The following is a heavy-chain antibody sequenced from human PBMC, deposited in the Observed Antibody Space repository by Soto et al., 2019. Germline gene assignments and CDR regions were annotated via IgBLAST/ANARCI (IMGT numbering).Heavy chain of an antibody. CDR1: GGSISSNY. D-gene: IGHD6-13*01. J-gene: IGHJ5*02. Sequence: PSETLSLTCTVSGGSISSNYWTWIRQPPGKGLEWILYVYNSGSTNYKPSLKSLVTISEDTSKSQFSLKVNSMTAADTAVYYCARYRREAVAGYTLDXWGQGILVTVSX. V-gene: IGHV4-59*01. CDR2: VYNSGST. CDR3: ARYRREAVAGYTLDX.